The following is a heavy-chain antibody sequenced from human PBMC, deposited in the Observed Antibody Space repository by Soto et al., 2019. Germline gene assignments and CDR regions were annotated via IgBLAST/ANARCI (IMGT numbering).Heavy chain of an antibody. J-gene: IGHJ4*02. CDR1: GRSFSGYY. V-gene: IGHV4-34*01. D-gene: IGHD3-10*01. CDR2: LNHSGSS. Sequence: PSETLSLTCSAYGRSFSGYYCSCIPPPPGQRLEWMGELNHSGSSNYNPSLKSRLTRSVDTSKKQFSLKLSSVTAADTAVYYCASLKVASMVRGDVDNWGQGTLVTVSS. CDR3: ASLKVASMVRGDVDN.